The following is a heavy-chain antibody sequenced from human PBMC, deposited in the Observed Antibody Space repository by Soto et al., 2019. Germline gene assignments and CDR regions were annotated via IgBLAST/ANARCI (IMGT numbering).Heavy chain of an antibody. CDR1: GYTFTGYY. V-gene: IGHV1-2*04. Sequence: ASVKVSCKASGYTFTGYYMHWVRQAPGQGLEWMGWINPNSGGTNYAQKFQGWVTMTRDTSISTAYMELSRLRSEDTAVYYCAREEEDCSSTSCYRWFDPWGQGTLVTVSS. CDR3: AREEEDCSSTSCYRWFDP. D-gene: IGHD2-2*01. CDR2: INPNSGGT. J-gene: IGHJ5*02.